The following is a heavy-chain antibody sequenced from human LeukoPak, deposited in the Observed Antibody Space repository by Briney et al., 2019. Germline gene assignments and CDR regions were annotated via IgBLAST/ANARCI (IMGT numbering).Heavy chain of an antibody. V-gene: IGHV3-23*01. CDR3: ARDHPAAYYYGMDV. Sequence: PGGSLRLSCAASGFTFSSYAMSWVRQAPGKGLEWVSVISGSGGSTYYADSVKGRFTISRDNSKNTLYLQMNSLRAEDTAVYYCARDHPAAYYYGMDVWGQGTTVTVSS. CDR1: GFTFSSYA. D-gene: IGHD2-2*01. J-gene: IGHJ6*02. CDR2: ISGSGGST.